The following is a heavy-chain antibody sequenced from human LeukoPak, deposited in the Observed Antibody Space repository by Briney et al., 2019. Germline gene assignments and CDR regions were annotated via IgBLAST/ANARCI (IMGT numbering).Heavy chain of an antibody. V-gene: IGHV1-18*04. Sequence: ASVKVSCKASGYTFTGYYMHWVRQAPGQGLEWMGWISAYNGNTNYAQKLQGRVTMTTDTSTSTAYMELRSLRSDDTAVYYCARDGAGYCSSTSCPRFDYWGQGTLVTVSS. J-gene: IGHJ4*02. CDR2: ISAYNGNT. CDR3: ARDGAGYCSSTSCPRFDY. D-gene: IGHD2-2*01. CDR1: GYTFTGYY.